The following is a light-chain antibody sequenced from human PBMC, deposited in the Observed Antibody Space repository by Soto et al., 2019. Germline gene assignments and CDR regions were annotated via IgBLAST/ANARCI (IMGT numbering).Light chain of an antibody. J-gene: IGLJ2*01. CDR1: SSNIGSNT. Sequence: QSVLTQPPSASGTPGQSVTISCSGSSSNIGSNTVNWYQQLPGTAPKLLIYSNNQRPSGVPDRFSGSKSGTSASLAISGLQSEDEADYYCAAWDDSLNGVVFGGWTKLTVL. CDR3: AAWDDSLNGVV. CDR2: SNN. V-gene: IGLV1-44*01.